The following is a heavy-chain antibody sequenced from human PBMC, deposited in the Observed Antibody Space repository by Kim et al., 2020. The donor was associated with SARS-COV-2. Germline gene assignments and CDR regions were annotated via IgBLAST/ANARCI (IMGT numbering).Heavy chain of an antibody. CDR2: ITSGGNT. J-gene: IGHJ4*02. Sequence: GGSLRLSCAASGFTFSSYSMSWVRQAPGKGLEWISSITSGGNTFYADSVKGRFTISRDTSMNTLYLQMSSLRAEDTALYYCAKRSVAGAPGASDSWGQGTLVTVSS. CDR3: AKRSVAGAPGASDS. CDR1: GFTFSSYS. V-gene: IGHV3-23*01. D-gene: IGHD2-8*02.